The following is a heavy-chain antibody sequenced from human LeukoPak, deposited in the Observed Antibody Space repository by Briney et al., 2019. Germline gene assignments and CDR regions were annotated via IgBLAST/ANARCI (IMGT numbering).Heavy chain of an antibody. D-gene: IGHD1-26*01. CDR1: GGTFSTYA. V-gene: IGHV1-69*13. CDR3: TKERQVVGAIQKDAFDI. Sequence: ASAKVSCKASGGTFSTYAISWVRQAPGQGLEWMGGIIPVFGTPKYAQKFQGRVTITADESTSTAYMEVRSLRSEDTAVYYCTKERQVVGAIQKDAFDIWGQGTMVTVSS. CDR2: IIPVFGTP. J-gene: IGHJ3*02.